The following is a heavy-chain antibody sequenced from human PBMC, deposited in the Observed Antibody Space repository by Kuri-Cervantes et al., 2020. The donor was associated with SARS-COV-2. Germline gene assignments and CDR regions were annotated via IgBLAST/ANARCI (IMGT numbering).Heavy chain of an antibody. Sequence: ESLKISCTVSGGSISSSSYYWGWIRQPPGKGLEWIGSIYYSGSTYYNPSLKSRVTISVDTSKNQFSLKLSSVTAADTAVYYCARIAAAVLNTRYYFDYWGQGTLVTVSS. CDR2: IYYSGST. V-gene: IGHV4-39*07. CDR3: ARIAAAVLNTRYYFDY. D-gene: IGHD6-13*01. CDR1: GGSISSSSYY. J-gene: IGHJ4*02.